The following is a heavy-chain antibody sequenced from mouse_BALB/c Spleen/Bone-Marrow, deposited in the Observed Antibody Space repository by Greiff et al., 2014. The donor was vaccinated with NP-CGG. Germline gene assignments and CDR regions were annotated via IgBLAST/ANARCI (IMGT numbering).Heavy chain of an antibody. V-gene: IGHV1-15*01. CDR2: IDPETGGT. CDR3: TSYDLFAY. D-gene: IGHD2-12*01. Sequence: VQLQQSGAELVRPGASVTLSCKASGYTFTDYEMHWVRQTPVHGLEWIGAIDPETGGTAYNQKFKGKATLTADKSSSTAYMELRSLTSDDSAVYYCTSYDLFAYWGQGTLVTVSA. J-gene: IGHJ3*01. CDR1: GYTFTDYE.